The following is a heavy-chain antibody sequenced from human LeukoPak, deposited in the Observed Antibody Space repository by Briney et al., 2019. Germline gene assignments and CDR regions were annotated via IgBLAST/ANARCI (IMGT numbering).Heavy chain of an antibody. V-gene: IGHV3-23*01. CDR1: GFTFSDYA. CDR3: ATDREGDPSAYYLV. D-gene: IGHD3-22*01. Sequence: GSLRLSCAASGFTFSDYAMSWVRQAPGKGLEWVSTISDNGGGTYYADSVKGRFTISRDNSKNTLFLQMNSLRAKDSAVYYCATDREGDPSAYYLVGGQGTLITVSS. CDR2: ISDNGGGT. J-gene: IGHJ4*02.